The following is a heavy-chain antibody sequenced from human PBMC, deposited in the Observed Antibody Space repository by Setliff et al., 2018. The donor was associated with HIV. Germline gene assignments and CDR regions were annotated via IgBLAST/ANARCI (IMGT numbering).Heavy chain of an antibody. V-gene: IGHV4-59*08. CDR1: GGSISSYY. CDR2: IYYSGSA. D-gene: IGHD3-22*01. J-gene: IGHJ2*01. Sequence: SETLSLTCTVSGGSISSYYWSWIRQHPGKGLEWIGYIYYSGSATYNPSLKSQASISVDTSTNEFSLKLSSVTAADTAVYYCARHQGKYYDSSGYSGWFFDLWGRGTLVTVSS. CDR3: ARHQGKYYDSSGYSGWFFDL.